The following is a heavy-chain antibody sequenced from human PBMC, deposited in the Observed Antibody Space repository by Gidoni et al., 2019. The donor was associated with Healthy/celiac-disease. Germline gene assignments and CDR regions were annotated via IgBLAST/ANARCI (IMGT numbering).Heavy chain of an antibody. J-gene: IGHJ4*02. Sequence: EVQLLESGGGLVQPGGSLRLSCAASGFTFSSYAMSWVRQAPGKGLEWVSAISGSGGSTYYADSVKGRFTISRDYSKNTLYLQMNSLRAEDTAVYYCAKAEYYDFWSGYYEDYWGQGTLVTVSS. CDR1: GFTFSSYA. CDR3: AKAEYYDFWSGYYEDY. CDR2: ISGSGGST. D-gene: IGHD3-3*01. V-gene: IGHV3-23*01.